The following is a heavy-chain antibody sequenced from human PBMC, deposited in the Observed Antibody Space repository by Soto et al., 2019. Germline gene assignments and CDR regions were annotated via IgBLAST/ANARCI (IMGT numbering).Heavy chain of an antibody. V-gene: IGHV3-23*01. J-gene: IGHJ6*02. CDR1: GFTFSSYA. D-gene: IGHD2-15*01. CDR3: AKLTVVPADYYYGMDV. Sequence: TGGSLRLSCAASGFTFSSYAMSWVRQAPGKGLEWVSAISGSGGSTYYADSVKGRFTISRDNSKNTLYLQMNSLRAEDTAVYYCAKLTVVPADYYYGMDVWGQGTTVTAP. CDR2: ISGSGGST.